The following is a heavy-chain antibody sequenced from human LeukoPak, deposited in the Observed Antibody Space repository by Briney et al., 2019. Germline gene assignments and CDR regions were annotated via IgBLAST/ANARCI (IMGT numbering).Heavy chain of an antibody. D-gene: IGHD2-2*01. J-gene: IGHJ4*02. CDR1: GYTLTELS. Sequence: GASVKVSCKVSGYTLTELSMHWVRPAPGKGLGWMGGFDPEDGETIYAQKFQGRVTMTEDTSTDTAYMELSSLRSEDTAVYYCATGGKGYCSSTSCYEIDYWGQGTLVTVSS. CDR2: FDPEDGET. V-gene: IGHV1-24*01. CDR3: ATGGKGYCSSTSCYEIDY.